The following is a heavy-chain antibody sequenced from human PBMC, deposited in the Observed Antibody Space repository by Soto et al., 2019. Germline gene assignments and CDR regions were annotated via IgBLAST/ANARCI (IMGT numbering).Heavy chain of an antibody. CDR2: IIPIFGTA. J-gene: IGHJ4*02. D-gene: IGHD3-3*01. CDR3: AGNVLRFLEWAEGSFDY. Sequence: PSVKVSCTASGYTFHNYGVNWVRQAPGHGLEWMGGIIPIFGTANYAQKFQGRVTITADKSTSTAYMELSSLRSEDTAVYYWAGNVLRFLEWAEGSFDYWGQGTLVTVSS. V-gene: IGHV1-69*06. CDR1: GYTFHNYG.